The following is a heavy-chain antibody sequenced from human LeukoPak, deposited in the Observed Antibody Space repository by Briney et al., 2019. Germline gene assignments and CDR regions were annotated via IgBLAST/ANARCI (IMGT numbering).Heavy chain of an antibody. Sequence: GESLRISCKGSGYSFTSYWISWVRQMPGKGLERMGRIDPSDSYTNYSPSFQGHVTISADKSISTAYLQWSSLKASDTAMYYCAVLVVPAAWTNYYYYYGMDVWGKGTTVTVSS. CDR2: IDPSDSYT. CDR1: GYSFTSYW. V-gene: IGHV5-10-1*01. J-gene: IGHJ6*04. CDR3: AVLVVPAAWTNYYYYYGMDV. D-gene: IGHD2-2*01.